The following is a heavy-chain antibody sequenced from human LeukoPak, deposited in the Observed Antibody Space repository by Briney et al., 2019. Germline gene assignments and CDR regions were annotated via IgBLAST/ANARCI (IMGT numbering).Heavy chain of an antibody. Sequence: SVKVSCKASGGTFSSYAISWVRQAPGQGLEWMGRIIPILGIANYAQKFQGRVTITADKSTSTAYMELSSLRPEDTAVYYCASGSIFGVVKKMDVWGQGTTVTVSS. D-gene: IGHD3-3*01. CDR1: GGTFSSYA. CDR2: IIPILGIA. V-gene: IGHV1-69*04. J-gene: IGHJ6*02. CDR3: ASGSIFGVVKKMDV.